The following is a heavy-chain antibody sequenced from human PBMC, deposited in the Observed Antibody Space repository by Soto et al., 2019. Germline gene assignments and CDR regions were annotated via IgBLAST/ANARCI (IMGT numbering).Heavy chain of an antibody. Sequence: QVQLVQSGAEVKQPGAAVRVSCKASGNTDTIYFIHWLRQAPGQGLEWLGWINSVSGGTNYAHKFLGRVTMPRDRSTTTAFMELLGLRSDDTAVYYCARGGSYYAHWGQGTLVTVSS. V-gene: IGHV1-2*02. J-gene: IGHJ4*02. D-gene: IGHD1-26*01. CDR3: ARGGSYYAH. CDR1: GNTDTIYF. CDR2: INSVSGGT.